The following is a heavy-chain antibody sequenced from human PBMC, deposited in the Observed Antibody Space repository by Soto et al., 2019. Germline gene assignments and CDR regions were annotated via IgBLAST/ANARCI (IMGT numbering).Heavy chain of an antibody. Sequence: SETLSLTCAVYGGSFSGYYLSWIRQPPGKGLEWIGEINHSGSTNYNPSLKSRVTISVDTSKNQFSLKLSSVTAADTAVYYCAVGYDFWSGQSRDYWGQGTLVTVSS. V-gene: IGHV4-34*01. D-gene: IGHD3-3*01. CDR2: INHSGST. CDR1: GGSFSGYY. J-gene: IGHJ4*02. CDR3: AVGYDFWSGQSRDY.